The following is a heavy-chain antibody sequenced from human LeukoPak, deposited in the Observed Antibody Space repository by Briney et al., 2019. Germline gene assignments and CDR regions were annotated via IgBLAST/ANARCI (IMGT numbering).Heavy chain of an antibody. CDR1: GGFISSYY. Sequence: SETLCLTCTVSGGFISSYYWSWIRQPPGKGLEWIGYIYYSGSTNYNPSLKSRVTISVDTSKNQFSLKLSSVTAADTAVYYCASIAARRYWYFDLWGRGTLVTVSS. D-gene: IGHD6-6*01. V-gene: IGHV4-59*01. CDR3: ASIAARRYWYFDL. CDR2: IYYSGST. J-gene: IGHJ2*01.